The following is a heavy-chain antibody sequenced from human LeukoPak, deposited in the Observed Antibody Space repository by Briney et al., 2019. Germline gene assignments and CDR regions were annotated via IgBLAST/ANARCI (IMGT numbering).Heavy chain of an antibody. CDR3: VRGGHIGFDY. CDR2: IASTGDT. Sequence: PGGSLRLSCAASGFTFVGSALHWVRKLTGKVLEWVSSIASTGDTYYLASVRGRFTISRENAKNSLYLQMNSLRAGDTAVYYCVRGGHIGFDYWGQGALVTVSS. CDR1: GFTFVGSA. J-gene: IGHJ4*02. V-gene: IGHV3-13*01. D-gene: IGHD2-21*01.